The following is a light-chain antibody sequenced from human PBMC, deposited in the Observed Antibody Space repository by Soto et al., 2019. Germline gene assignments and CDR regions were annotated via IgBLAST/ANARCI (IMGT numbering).Light chain of an antibody. V-gene: IGKV3-11*01. CDR1: QSVSGR. CDR2: DVS. J-gene: IGKJ5*01. Sequence: IVWTVDPVTLSLSQGERGALCCRASQSVSGRLAWYQQKPAQTPRLLINDVSTRATGIPARFSASGSGTDFTLTICSLEPEDCAVSSSQQPDYWRVTSGQGTRLEIK. CDR3: QQPDYWRVT.